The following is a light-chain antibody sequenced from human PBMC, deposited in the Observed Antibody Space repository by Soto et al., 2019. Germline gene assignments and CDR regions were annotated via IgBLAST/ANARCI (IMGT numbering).Light chain of an antibody. V-gene: IGKV3-20*01. CDR1: QSVSSSY. Sequence: EIVLTQSPGTLSLSPGERATLSCRASQSVSSSYLAWYQQKPGQAPRLLIYGASSRATGIPDRFSGSGSGTNFTFTISRPEPEGFAVYFCQQYGNSPPNTFGQGTKVEIK. CDR3: QQYGNSPPNT. J-gene: IGKJ2*01. CDR2: GAS.